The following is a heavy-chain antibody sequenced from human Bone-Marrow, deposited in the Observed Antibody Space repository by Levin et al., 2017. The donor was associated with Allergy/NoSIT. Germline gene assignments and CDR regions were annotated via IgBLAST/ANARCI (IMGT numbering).Heavy chain of an antibody. D-gene: IGHD2-8*02. J-gene: IGHJ6*03. CDR3: ARATPSGGNSYYYFYRDV. CDR2: IYYSGST. V-gene: IGHV4-59*01. CDR1: GGSITSYY. Sequence: SQTLSLTCTVSGGSITSYYWTWIRPSPEKRLEWIGYIYYSGSTNYNPSLKTRVTISVDTSKNLFSLILRSVTAADSAVYYCARATPSGGNSYYYFYRDVWGKGTTVTVSS.